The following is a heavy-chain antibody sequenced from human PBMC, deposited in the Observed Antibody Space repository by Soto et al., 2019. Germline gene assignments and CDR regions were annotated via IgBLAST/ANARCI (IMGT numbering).Heavy chain of an antibody. J-gene: IGHJ4*02. CDR2: ISAYNGNT. CDR1: GYTFASYA. D-gene: IGHD3-10*01. CDR3: ARHNYGSGSTYFDY. Sequence: GVSVKVSCKASGYTFASYATSWMRQSPGQGLEWMGWISAYNGNTKYSQKFQGRVTITRDTSASTAYMELSSLRSEDTAVYYCARHNYGSGSTYFDYWGQGTLVTVSS. V-gene: IGHV1-18*01.